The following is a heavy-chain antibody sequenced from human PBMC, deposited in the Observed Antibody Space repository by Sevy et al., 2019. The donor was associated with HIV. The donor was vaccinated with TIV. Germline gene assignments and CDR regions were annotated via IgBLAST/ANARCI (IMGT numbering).Heavy chain of an antibody. Sequence: GGSLRLSCAASGFTVSSNYMSWVRQAPGKGLEWVSVIYSGGSTYYADSVKGRFTISRDNSKNTLYLQMNSLRAEDTAVYYCASHSSGWYYFDHWGQGTLVTVSS. CDR2: IYSGGST. CDR3: ASHSSGWYYFDH. V-gene: IGHV3-53*01. J-gene: IGHJ4*02. CDR1: GFTVSSNY. D-gene: IGHD6-19*01.